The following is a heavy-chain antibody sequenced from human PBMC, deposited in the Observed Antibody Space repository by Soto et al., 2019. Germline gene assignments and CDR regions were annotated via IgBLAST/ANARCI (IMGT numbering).Heavy chain of an antibody. CDR2: FDPEDGEA. CDR1: GYTLTELS. CDR3: ATGHYYDSSGYYMTDY. Sequence: ASVKVSCKVSGYTLTELSMHWVRQAPGKGLEWMGGFDPEDGEAIYAQKFQGRVTMTEDTSTDTAYMELSSLRSEDTAVYHCATGHYYDSSGYYMTDYWGQGTLGTVSS. J-gene: IGHJ4*02. V-gene: IGHV1-24*01. D-gene: IGHD3-22*01.